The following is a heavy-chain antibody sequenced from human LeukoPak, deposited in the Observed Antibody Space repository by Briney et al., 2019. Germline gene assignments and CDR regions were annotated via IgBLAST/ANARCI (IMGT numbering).Heavy chain of an antibody. CDR1: GGSIGSGSYY. V-gene: IGHV4-61*02. Sequence: SQTLSLTCTVSGGSIGSGSYYWSWIRQSAGKGLEYIGRIYTSGSTNYNLSLKSRVTILVDTSKNQFSLKLSSVTAADTAVYYCARARNGYFQHWGQGTLVTVSS. CDR3: ARARNGYFQH. CDR2: IYTSGST. J-gene: IGHJ1*01.